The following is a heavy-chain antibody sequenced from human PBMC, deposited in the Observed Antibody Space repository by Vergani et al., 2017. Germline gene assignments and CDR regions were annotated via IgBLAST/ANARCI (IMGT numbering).Heavy chain of an antibody. CDR1: GGSLSGYY. CDR2: VEDSGYF. CDR3: ARSIVSRNPPDYFDN. D-gene: IGHD1-14*01. J-gene: IGHJ4*02. V-gene: IGHV4-59*01. Sequence: QVQLQESGPGLVRPSETLSLTCTVSGGSLSGYYWNWIRQTPGEGLEWIGYVEDSGYFNYNPSLTTRVSMSSDTSNNQFSLMLSSVTVADTAVYYCARSIVSRNPPDYFDNLGQGTLVTVSS.